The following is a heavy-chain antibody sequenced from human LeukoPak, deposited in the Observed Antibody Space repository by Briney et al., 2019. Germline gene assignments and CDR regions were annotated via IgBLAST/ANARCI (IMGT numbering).Heavy chain of an antibody. Sequence: PGGSLRLSCAASGFTFSSYSMNWVRQAPGKGLEWVSSISSSSSYIYYADSVKGRFTISRDNAKNSLYLQMNSLRAEDTAVYYCARGVLRLGELSRFYFDYWAREPWSPSPQ. CDR2: ISSSSSYI. D-gene: IGHD3-16*02. CDR1: GFTFSSYS. CDR3: ARGVLRLGELSRFYFDY. V-gene: IGHV3-21*01. J-gene: IGHJ4*02.